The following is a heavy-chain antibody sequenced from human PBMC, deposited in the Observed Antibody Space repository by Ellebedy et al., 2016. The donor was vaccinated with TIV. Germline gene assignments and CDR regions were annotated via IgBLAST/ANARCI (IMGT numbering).Heavy chain of an antibody. D-gene: IGHD2-8*01. V-gene: IGHV1-8*01. Sequence: ASVKVSXXASGYTFTSYDINWVRQATGQGLEWMGWMNPNSGNTGYAQKFQGRVTITADESTSTAYMELSSLRSEDTAVYYCEILTSTHAIDSYWGQGTLVTVSS. CDR2: MNPNSGNT. J-gene: IGHJ4*02. CDR3: EILTSTHAIDSY. CDR1: GYTFTSYD.